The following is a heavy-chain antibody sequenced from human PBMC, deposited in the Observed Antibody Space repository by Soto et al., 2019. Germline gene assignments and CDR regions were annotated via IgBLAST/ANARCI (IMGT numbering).Heavy chain of an antibody. CDR2: IYYSGST. J-gene: IGHJ6*02. Sequence: SETLSLTCTVSGGSINYHYWSWIRQPPGKGLEWIGYIYYSGSTEYNPSLKSRITISVDTSKSQFSLKLSSVTAADTAVYYCARTYGSGYGLDVWGHGTTVTVSS. CDR1: GGSINYHY. CDR3: ARTYGSGYGLDV. V-gene: IGHV4-59*11. D-gene: IGHD3-10*01.